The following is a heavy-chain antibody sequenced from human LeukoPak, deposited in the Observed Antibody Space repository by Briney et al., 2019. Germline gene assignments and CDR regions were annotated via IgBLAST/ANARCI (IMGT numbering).Heavy chain of an antibody. D-gene: IGHD2-15*01. V-gene: IGHV3-30*03. CDR3: PRSRSNGCNLWLDY. CDR2: ISDAGTVT. Sequence: PGGSLRLSCEASGFTFSSDGVHWGRQAPGRGLGWVAVISDAGTVTYYADSVRGRFTISTDNATNSLYLQMYSLRDEGTAVYYSPRSRSNGCNLWLDYWGQGTLVTVSS. CDR1: GFTFSSDG. J-gene: IGHJ4*02.